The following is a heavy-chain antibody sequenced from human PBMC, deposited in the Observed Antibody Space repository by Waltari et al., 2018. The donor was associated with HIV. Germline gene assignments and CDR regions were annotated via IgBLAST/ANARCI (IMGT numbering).Heavy chain of an antibody. D-gene: IGHD4-17*01. Sequence: QVQLVESGGGVVQPGRSLRLPCAASGFPFSSYGMHWVRQAPGKGLEWVAVISYDGSNKFYTDSVKGRFTISRDNSKNTLYLQMNSLRAEDTAVYYCAKTGYGDYGRDDWGQGTLVTVSS. CDR2: ISYDGSNK. CDR1: GFPFSSYG. V-gene: IGHV3-30*18. J-gene: IGHJ4*02. CDR3: AKTGYGDYGRDD.